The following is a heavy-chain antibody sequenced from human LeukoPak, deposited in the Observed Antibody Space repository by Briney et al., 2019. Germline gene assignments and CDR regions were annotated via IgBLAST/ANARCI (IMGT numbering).Heavy chain of an antibody. V-gene: IGHV1-3*01. CDR2: INAGNGYT. CDR1: GYTFTNYA. D-gene: IGHD3-3*01. Sequence: ASVKVSCRASGYTFTNYAMHWVRQAPGQRLEWMGWINAGNGYTKYSQKFQGRVTITRDTSATTAYMELSSLRSEDTAVYYCATFSWLLFAFDIWGQGTMVTVSS. J-gene: IGHJ3*02. CDR3: ATFSWLLFAFDI.